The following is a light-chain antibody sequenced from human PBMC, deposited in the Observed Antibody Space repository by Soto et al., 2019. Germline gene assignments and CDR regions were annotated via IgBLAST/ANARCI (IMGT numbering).Light chain of an antibody. J-gene: IGLJ1*01. V-gene: IGLV2-14*03. Sequence: QSALTQPASVSGSPGQSITISCTGTSSDVGGYNYVSWYQHHPGKAPKLMIYDVSNRPSGVSNRFSVSKSGNTASLTISGLQPEDEADDYCSSYTTSNTRQIVFGTGTKLTVL. CDR3: SSYTTSNTRQIV. CDR1: SSDVGGYNY. CDR2: DVS.